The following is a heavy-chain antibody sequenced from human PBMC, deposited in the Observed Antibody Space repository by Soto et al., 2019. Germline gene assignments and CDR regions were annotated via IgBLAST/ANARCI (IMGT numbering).Heavy chain of an antibody. CDR2: IYSGGST. V-gene: IGHV3-53*01. J-gene: IGHJ4*02. Sequence: EVQLVESGGGLIQPGGSLRLSCAASGFTVSSNYMSWVRLAPGKGLEWVSVIYSGGSTYYADSVKGRFTISRDNSKNTLYLQMNSLRAEDTAVYYCARSDSSGYYAFDYWGQGTLVTVSS. CDR3: ARSDSSGYYAFDY. D-gene: IGHD3-22*01. CDR1: GFTVSSNY.